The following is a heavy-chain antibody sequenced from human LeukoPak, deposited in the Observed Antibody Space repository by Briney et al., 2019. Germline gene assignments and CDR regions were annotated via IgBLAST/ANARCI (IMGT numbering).Heavy chain of an antibody. CDR2: IYSGGST. Sequence: GGSLRLSCAASGFTVSSNYMSWVRQAPGKGLEWVSVIYSGGSTYYADSVKGRFTISRDNSKNTLYLQMNSLRAEDTAVYYCARAVGSSIARRALDIWGQGTMVTVSS. J-gene: IGHJ3*02. D-gene: IGHD6-13*01. CDR3: ARAVGSSIARRALDI. V-gene: IGHV3-66*01. CDR1: GFTVSSNY.